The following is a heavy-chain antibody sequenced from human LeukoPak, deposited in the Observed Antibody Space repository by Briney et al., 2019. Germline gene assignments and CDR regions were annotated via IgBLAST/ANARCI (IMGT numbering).Heavy chain of an antibody. CDR3: ARVRGVSHWFDP. CDR1: GYTFTGYY. CDR2: INPNSGGT. Sequence: ASVKVSCKASGYTFTGYYMHWVRQAPGQGLEWMGRINPNSGGTNYAQKFQGRVTMTRDTSISTAYMELSRLRSDDTAVYYCARVRGVSHWFDPWGQGTLVTVSS. D-gene: IGHD3-10*01. V-gene: IGHV1-2*06. J-gene: IGHJ5*02.